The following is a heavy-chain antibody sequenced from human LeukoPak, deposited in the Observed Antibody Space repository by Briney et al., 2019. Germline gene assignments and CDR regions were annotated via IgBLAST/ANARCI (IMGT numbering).Heavy chain of an antibody. D-gene: IGHD5-12*01. J-gene: IGHJ3*02. CDR3: VRDPTVTNFHDSFDI. CDR2: IKQGGSQT. V-gene: IGHV3-7*03. CDR1: GFPLRSYW. Sequence: GVSLRLSCVASGFPLRSYWMSWLRQAPGKGLEWVGPIKQGGSQTESLDSMKGRLTISRDNAKNSLFLQIDSLRVEDTATYYCVRDPTVTNFHDSFDIWGQGTMVTVPS.